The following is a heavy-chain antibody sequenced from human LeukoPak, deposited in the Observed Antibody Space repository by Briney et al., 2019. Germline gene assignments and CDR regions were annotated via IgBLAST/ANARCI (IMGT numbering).Heavy chain of an antibody. Sequence: SETLSLTCAVSGGSISSNSYYWGWIRQPPGKGLEWIGSIYYSGSTYYNPSLKSRVTISVDTSKNQFSLKLSSVTAADMAVYYCARASKYRGSYSSNYYFDYWGQGTLVTVSS. D-gene: IGHD1-26*01. J-gene: IGHJ4*02. CDR2: IYYSGST. CDR3: ARASKYRGSYSSNYYFDY. CDR1: GGSISSNSYY. V-gene: IGHV4-39*07.